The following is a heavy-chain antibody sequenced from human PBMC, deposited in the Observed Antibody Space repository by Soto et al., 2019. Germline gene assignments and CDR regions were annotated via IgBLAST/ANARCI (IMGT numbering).Heavy chain of an antibody. Sequence: ETLSLTCTVSGASISGFYWSWIRQPPGKGLEWIGSIYYSGSTTYNPSLKSRVTISVDTSKNQFSLKLTSVTAADTAVYFCARIYCSSIRCSSHFDYPGQPTLVTVSS. V-gene: IGHV4-59*08. CDR2: IYYSGST. J-gene: IGHJ4*02. CDR1: GASISGFY. CDR3: ARIYCSSIRCSSHFDY. D-gene: IGHD2-2*01.